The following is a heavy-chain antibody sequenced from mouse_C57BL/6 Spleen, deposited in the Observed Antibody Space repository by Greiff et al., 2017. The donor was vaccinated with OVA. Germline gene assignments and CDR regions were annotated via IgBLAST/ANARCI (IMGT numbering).Heavy chain of an antibody. CDR2: IDPSDSET. D-gene: IGHD2-14*01. CDR1: GYTFTSYW. Sequence: VKLQQPGAELVRPGSSVKLSCKASGYTFTSYWMHWVKQRPIQGLEWIGNIDPSDSETHYNQKFKDKATLTVDKSSSTAYMQLSSLTSEDSAVYYCARLLEGYYAMDYWGQGTSVTVSS. CDR3: ARLLEGYYAMDY. V-gene: IGHV1-52*01. J-gene: IGHJ4*01.